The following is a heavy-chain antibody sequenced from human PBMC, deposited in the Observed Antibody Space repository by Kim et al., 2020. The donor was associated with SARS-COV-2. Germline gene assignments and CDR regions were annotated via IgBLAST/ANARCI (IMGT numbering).Heavy chain of an antibody. V-gene: IGHV3-7*03. CDR1: GFTFSSYW. Sequence: GGSLRLSCAASGFTFSSYWMSWVRQAPGKGLEWVANIKQDGSEKYYVDSVKGRFTISRDNAKNSLYLQMNSLRAEDTAVYYCARDMSGWYFLDYYYGMDVWGQGTTVTVSS. D-gene: IGHD6-19*01. CDR3: ARDMSGWYFLDYYYGMDV. CDR2: IKQDGSEK. J-gene: IGHJ6*02.